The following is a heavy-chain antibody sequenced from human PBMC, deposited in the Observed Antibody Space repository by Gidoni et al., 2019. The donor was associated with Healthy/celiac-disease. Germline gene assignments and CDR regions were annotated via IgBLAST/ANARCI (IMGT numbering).Heavy chain of an antibody. V-gene: IGHV3-23*01. D-gene: IGHD5-18*01. CDR3: AKPPYTAMALYAFDI. CDR2: ISGSGGST. Sequence: EVQLLESGGGLVQPGGSLRLSCAASGFSFSSYALGWVRQAPGKGLEWVSAISGSGGSTYYADSVKGRFTISRDNSKNTLYLQMNSLRAEDTAVYYCAKPPYTAMALYAFDIWGQGTMVTVSS. J-gene: IGHJ3*02. CDR1: GFSFSSYA.